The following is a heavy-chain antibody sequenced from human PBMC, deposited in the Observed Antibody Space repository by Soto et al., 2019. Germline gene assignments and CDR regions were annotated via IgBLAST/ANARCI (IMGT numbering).Heavy chain of an antibody. CDR2: INPNSGGT. J-gene: IGHJ4*02. CDR3: ARDSDYYDSSPFDY. V-gene: IGHV1-2*02. Sequence: ASVKVSCKASGYTFTGYYMRWVRQAPGQGLEWMGWINPNSGGTNYAQKFQGRVTMTRDTSISTAYMELSRLRSDDTAVYYCARDSDYYDSSPFDYWGQGTLVTVSS. CDR1: GYTFTGYY. D-gene: IGHD3-22*01.